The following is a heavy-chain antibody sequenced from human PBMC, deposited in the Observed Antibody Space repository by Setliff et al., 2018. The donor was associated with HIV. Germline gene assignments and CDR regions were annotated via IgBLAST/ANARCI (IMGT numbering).Heavy chain of an antibody. J-gene: IGHJ6*03. CDR1: GGTFSNYA. CDR3: ATGGDNKLYSNRYYYHYYMDV. Sequence: SVKVSCKASGGTFSNYAINWVRQAPGQGLEWMGGLIPIFGTPNYAQKFQGRITMTEDTSTDTAYMQLSSLRSEDTAVYYCATGGDNKLYSNRYYYHYYMDVWGEGTAVTV. CDR2: LIPIFGTP. V-gene: IGHV1-69*06. D-gene: IGHD6-13*01.